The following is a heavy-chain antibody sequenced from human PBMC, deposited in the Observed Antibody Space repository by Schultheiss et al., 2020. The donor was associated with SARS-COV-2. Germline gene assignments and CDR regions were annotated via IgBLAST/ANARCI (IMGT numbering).Heavy chain of an antibody. CDR3: ARGGGSYYYMQYYFDY. D-gene: IGHD1-26*01. CDR1: GFTFSDYY. CDR2: ISSSGSTI. V-gene: IGHV3-11*01. J-gene: IGHJ4*02. Sequence: GESLKISCAASGFTFSDYYMSWIRQAPGKGLEWVSYISSSGSTIYYADSVKGRFTISRDNAKNSLYLQMNSLRAEDTAVYYCARGGGSYYYMQYYFDYWGQGTLVTVSS.